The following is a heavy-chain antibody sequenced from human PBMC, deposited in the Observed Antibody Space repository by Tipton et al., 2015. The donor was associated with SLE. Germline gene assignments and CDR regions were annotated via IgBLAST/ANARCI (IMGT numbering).Heavy chain of an antibody. CDR1: GYTFTSYG. Sequence: SGPEVKKPGASVKVSCKASGYTFTSYGISWVRQAPGQGLEWMGWISAYNGNTNYAQKLQGRVTMTTDTSTSTAYMELRSLRSDDTAVYYCARASLGGSLSLPDYMDVWGKGTTVTVSS. J-gene: IGHJ6*03. V-gene: IGHV1-18*01. CDR2: ISAYNGNT. D-gene: IGHD3-16*01. CDR3: ARASLGGSLSLPDYMDV.